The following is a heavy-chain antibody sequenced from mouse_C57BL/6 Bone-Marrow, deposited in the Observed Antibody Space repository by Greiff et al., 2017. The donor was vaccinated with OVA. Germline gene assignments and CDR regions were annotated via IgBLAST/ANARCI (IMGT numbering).Heavy chain of an antibody. V-gene: IGHV2-5*01. D-gene: IGHD1-1*01. Sequence: VQLQQSGPGLVQPSQSLSITCTVSGFSLTSYGVHWVRQSPGKGLEWLGVIWRGGSTDYNAAFMSRLSITKDNSKSPVFFKMNSLQADDTAIYYCAKEGIYYYVYYYAMDYWGQGTSVTVSS. J-gene: IGHJ4*01. CDR2: IWRGGST. CDR1: GFSLTSYG. CDR3: AKEGIYYYVYYYAMDY.